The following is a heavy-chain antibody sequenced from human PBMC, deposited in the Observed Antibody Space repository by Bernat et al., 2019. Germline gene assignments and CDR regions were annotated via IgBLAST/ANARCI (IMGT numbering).Heavy chain of an antibody. J-gene: IGHJ4*02. CDR2: TRNRADSYTT. Sequence: VQLVESGGGLVQPGGSLRLSCAASGFTFSDHYMDWVRQAPGKGLEWVGRTRNRADSYTTEYAASVKGRFTISRDDSENSLYLQMNSLKTDDTAVYYCTRVATITSYFFDYWGQGTLVTVSS. D-gene: IGHD5-12*01. V-gene: IGHV3-72*01. CDR1: GFTFSDHY. CDR3: TRVATITSYFFDY.